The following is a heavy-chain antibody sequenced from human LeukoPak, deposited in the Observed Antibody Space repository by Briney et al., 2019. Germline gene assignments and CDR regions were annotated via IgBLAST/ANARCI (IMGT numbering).Heavy chain of an antibody. Sequence: SETLSLTCTVSGGSIHSYFWGWIRQPPGKGLECIGYIYYDGSTNYNPSLESRVTISVDTSKNQFSLRLTSVTAADSAVYYCARDPPGPGSYYDYWGQGTLVTVSS. CDR1: GGSIHSYF. D-gene: IGHD3-10*01. CDR3: ARDPPGPGSYYDY. CDR2: IYYDGST. V-gene: IGHV4-59*01. J-gene: IGHJ4*02.